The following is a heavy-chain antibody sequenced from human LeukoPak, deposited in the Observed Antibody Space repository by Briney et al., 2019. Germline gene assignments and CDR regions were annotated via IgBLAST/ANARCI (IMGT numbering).Heavy chain of an antibody. CDR2: IYYSGST. V-gene: IGHV4-59*01. J-gene: IGHJ4*02. Sequence: SETLSLTCTVSGGSISSYYWSWIRQPPGKGLEWIGYIYYSGSTSYNPSLKSRVTISVDTSKNQFSLKLSSVTAADTAVYYCAGGKQWLAFDYWGQGTLVTVSS. D-gene: IGHD6-19*01. CDR1: GGSISSYY. CDR3: AGGKQWLAFDY.